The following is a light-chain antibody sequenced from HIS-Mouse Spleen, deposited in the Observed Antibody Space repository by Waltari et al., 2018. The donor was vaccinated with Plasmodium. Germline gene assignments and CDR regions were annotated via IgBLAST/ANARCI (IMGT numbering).Light chain of an antibody. CDR3: GTWDSSLSAGVV. Sequence: QSVLTQPPSVSAAPGQKVTISCSGSSSNIGNNYVSWYQQHPGTAPKLLNYDNNKRPSGIPDRFSVSKSGTSATLGITGLQTGDEADYYCGTWDSSLSAGVVFGGGTKLTVL. CDR2: DNN. V-gene: IGLV1-51*01. J-gene: IGLJ2*01. CDR1: SSNIGNNY.